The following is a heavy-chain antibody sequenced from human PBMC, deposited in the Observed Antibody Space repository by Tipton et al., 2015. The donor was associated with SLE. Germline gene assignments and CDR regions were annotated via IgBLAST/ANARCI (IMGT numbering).Heavy chain of an antibody. D-gene: IGHD1-26*01. CDR1: GDSTSSYY. Sequence: TLSLTCNVSGDSTSSYYWSWIRQPPGKGLEWIGYIHNSGTNSYNPSLKSRVTMTIDTSKNQFSLELRSVTAADTAVYYCARHIDCINHGCYSPWFDPWGQGTLVTVSS. CDR3: ARHIDCINHGCYSPWFDP. CDR2: IHNSGTN. J-gene: IGHJ5*02. V-gene: IGHV4-59*03.